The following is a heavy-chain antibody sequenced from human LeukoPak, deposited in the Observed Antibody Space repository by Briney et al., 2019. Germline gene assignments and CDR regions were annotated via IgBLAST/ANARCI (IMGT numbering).Heavy chain of an antibody. CDR3: ARIPGYSSSWYDY. CDR2: INHSGST. J-gene: IGHJ4*02. D-gene: IGHD6-13*01. V-gene: IGHV4-34*01. Sequence: PSETLSLTCAVFGGSFSGYYWSWIRQPPGKGLEWIGEINHSGSTNYNPSLESRVTISVDTSKNQFSLKLSSVTAADTAVYYCARIPGYSSSWYDYWGQGTLVTVSS. CDR1: GGSFSGYY.